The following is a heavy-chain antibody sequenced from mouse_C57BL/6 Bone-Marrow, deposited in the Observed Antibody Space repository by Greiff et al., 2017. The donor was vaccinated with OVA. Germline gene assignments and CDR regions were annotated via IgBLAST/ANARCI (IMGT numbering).Heavy chain of an antibody. D-gene: IGHD1-1*01. J-gene: IGHJ1*03. CDR1: GYTFTSYW. CDR3: TRWATVGGNWYFDV. CDR2: IYPGNSDT. Sequence: VQLQQSGTVLARPGASVKMSCKTSGYTFTSYWMHWVKQRPGQGLEWIGAIYPGNSDTSYNQKFKGKAKLTAVTSASTAYMELSSLTNEDSAVYYCTRWATVGGNWYFDVWGTGTTVTVSS. V-gene: IGHV1-5*01.